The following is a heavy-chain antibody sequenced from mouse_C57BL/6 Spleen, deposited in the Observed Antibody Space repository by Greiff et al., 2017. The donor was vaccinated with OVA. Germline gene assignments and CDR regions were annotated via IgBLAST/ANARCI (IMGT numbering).Heavy chain of an antibody. CDR3: ARGYYDVGYYAMDY. V-gene: IGHV3-6*01. D-gene: IGHD2-4*01. Sequence: EVQLQESGPGLVKPSQSLSLTCSVTGYSITSGYYWNWIRQFPGNKLEWMGYISYDGSNNYNPSLKNRISITRDTSKNQFFLKLNSVTTEDTATYYCARGYYDVGYYAMDYWGQGTSVTVSS. CDR1: GYSITSGYY. CDR2: ISYDGSN. J-gene: IGHJ4*01.